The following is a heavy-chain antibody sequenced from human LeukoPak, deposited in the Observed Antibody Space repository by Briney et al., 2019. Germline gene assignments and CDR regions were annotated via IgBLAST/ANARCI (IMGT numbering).Heavy chain of an antibody. V-gene: IGHV3-48*03. J-gene: IGHJ4*02. D-gene: IGHD1-7*01. CDR1: GFTFSSYE. CDR2: ISSSGSTI. CDR3: ARGGGELQCFDY. Sequence: GGSLRLSCAASGFTFSSYEMNWVRQAPGKGLEWVSYISSSGSTIYYADSVKGRFTISRDNAKNSLYLQMNSLRAEDTAVYYCARGGGELQCFDYWGQGTLVAVSS.